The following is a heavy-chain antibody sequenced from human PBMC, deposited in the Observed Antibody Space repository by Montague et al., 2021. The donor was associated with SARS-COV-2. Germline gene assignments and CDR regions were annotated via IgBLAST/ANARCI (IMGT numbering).Heavy chain of an antibody. J-gene: IGHJ3*02. D-gene: IGHD3-22*01. CDR2: IYYSGST. CDR1: GGSISSSSYY. Sequence: SETLSLTCTVSGGSISSSSYYWGWIRQPPGKGLEWIGSIYYSGSTYHNPSLKSRVTISVGTSKNQFSLKLSSVTAADTAVYYCARFPTSYYYDSKAAPATPDAFDIWGQGTMVTVSS. V-gene: IGHV4-39*01. CDR3: ARFPTSYYYDSKAAPATPDAFDI.